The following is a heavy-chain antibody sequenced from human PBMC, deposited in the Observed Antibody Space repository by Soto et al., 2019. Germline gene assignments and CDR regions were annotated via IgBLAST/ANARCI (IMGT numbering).Heavy chain of an antibody. CDR1: GFTFSDYY. D-gene: IGHD6-13*01. J-gene: IGHJ5*02. V-gene: IGHV3-11*05. CDR3: ARAPAGYNNWFDP. CDR2: ISSSSSYT. Sequence: QVQLVESGGGLVKPGGSLRLSCAASGFTFSDYYMSWIRQAPGKGLEWVSYISSSSSYTNYADSVKGRFTISRDNAKNTLYLQMNSLRAEDTAVYYCARAPAGYNNWFDPWGQGTLVTVSS.